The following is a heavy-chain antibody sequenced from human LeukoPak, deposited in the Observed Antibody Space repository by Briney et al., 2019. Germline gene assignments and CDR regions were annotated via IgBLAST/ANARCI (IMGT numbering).Heavy chain of an antibody. D-gene: IGHD3-10*01. J-gene: IGHJ6*02. CDR1: GFTFSSYS. CDR2: ISSSSSYI. Sequence: GGSLRLSCAASGFTFSSYSMNWVRQAPGKGLEWVSSISSSSSYIYYADSVKGRFTISRDNAKNSLCLQMNSLRAEDTAVYYCARAVNPFGYYGMDVWGQGTTVTVSS. V-gene: IGHV3-21*01. CDR3: ARAVNPFGYYGMDV.